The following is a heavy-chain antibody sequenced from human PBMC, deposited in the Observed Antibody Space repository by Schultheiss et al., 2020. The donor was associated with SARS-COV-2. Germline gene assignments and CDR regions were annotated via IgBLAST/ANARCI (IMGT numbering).Heavy chain of an antibody. J-gene: IGHJ4*02. V-gene: IGHV4-59*01. Sequence: SETLSLTCTVSGGSISSYYWSWIRQPPGKGLEWIGYIYYSGSTNHNPSLKSRVIISVDTSKNQFSLRLTSVTTADTAVYYCARGIVVPAAQIDYWGQGTLVTVSS. CDR3: ARGIVVPAAQIDY. CDR1: GGSISSYY. D-gene: IGHD2-2*01. CDR2: IYYSGST.